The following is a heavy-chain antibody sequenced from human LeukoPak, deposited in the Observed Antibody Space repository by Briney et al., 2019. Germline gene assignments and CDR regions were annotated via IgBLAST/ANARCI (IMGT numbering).Heavy chain of an antibody. CDR2: ISDDGSNK. Sequence: GGSLRLSCAASGFTFRTYSMSWVRQAPGKGLEWVAVISDDGSNKYYTDSVKGRFTISRANSKNTLYLQMNSLRAEDTAVYYCAKDRRPVPGSVDYSGQRTLVTVSS. CDR1: GFTFRTYS. D-gene: IGHD6-19*01. CDR3: AKDRRPVPGSVDY. V-gene: IGHV3-30*18. J-gene: IGHJ4*02.